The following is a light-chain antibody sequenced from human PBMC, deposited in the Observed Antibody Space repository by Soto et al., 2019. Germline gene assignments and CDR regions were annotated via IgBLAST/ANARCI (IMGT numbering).Light chain of an antibody. Sequence: DIQMTQSPSSLSASVGDRVTITCRASQSISTYLHWYQQKPGRAPKLLIYDVFNLQSGVPSRFSGSGSGTEFTLTISSLQPDDSATYYCQQYHSFSFTFGQGTKLEIK. CDR1: QSISTY. V-gene: IGKV1-5*01. CDR2: DVF. CDR3: QQYHSFSFT. J-gene: IGKJ2*01.